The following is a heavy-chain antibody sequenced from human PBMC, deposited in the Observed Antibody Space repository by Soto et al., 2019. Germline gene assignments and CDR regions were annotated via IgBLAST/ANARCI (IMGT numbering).Heavy chain of an antibody. CDR1: GFTFSGSG. CDR3: SRPPAGSWCFDVMDV. Sequence: EVQLVESGGGLVQPGGSLKLSCAASGFTFSGSGIHWVRQAPGKGLEWVGRISAKPNNYATEYAASVKGRFTISRDDSENTAYLHMNSLKTEDTAVYYCSRPPAGSWCFDVMDVWGQGTTVTVSS. D-gene: IGHD2-15*01. V-gene: IGHV3-73*02. J-gene: IGHJ6*02. CDR2: ISAKPNNYAT.